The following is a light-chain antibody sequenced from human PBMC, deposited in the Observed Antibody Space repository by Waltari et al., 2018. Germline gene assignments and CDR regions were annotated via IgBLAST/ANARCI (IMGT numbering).Light chain of an antibody. CDR3: QQYYSPPLT. CDR2: HAS. J-gene: IGKJ5*01. CDR1: ESIGTS. Sequence: DVQMTQSPSTLSASVGDRVTFTCLASESIGTSLAWYQQKSGKAPKLLIYHASTLEGGVPSRFSGSGSGTDFTLTISSLQPEDVAVYYCQQYYSPPLTFGQGTRLEI. V-gene: IGKV1-5*01.